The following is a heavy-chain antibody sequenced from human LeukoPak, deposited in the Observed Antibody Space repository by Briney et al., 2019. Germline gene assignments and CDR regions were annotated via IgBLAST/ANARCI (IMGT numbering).Heavy chain of an antibody. D-gene: IGHD1-26*01. V-gene: IGHV4-34*01. CDR3: ARGGSGSYWRIRGYFQH. J-gene: IGHJ1*01. CDR2: INHSGST. Sequence: SETLSLTCAVYGGSFSVYYWSWIRQPPGKGLEWIGEINHSGSTNYNPSLKSRVTISVDTSKNQFSLKLSSVTAADTAVYYCARGGSGSYWRIRGYFQHWGQGTLVTVSS. CDR1: GGSFSVYY.